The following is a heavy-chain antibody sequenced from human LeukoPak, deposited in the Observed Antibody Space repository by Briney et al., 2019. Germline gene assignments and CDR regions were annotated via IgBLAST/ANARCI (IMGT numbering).Heavy chain of an antibody. CDR3: TRVLAAAANALDI. J-gene: IGHJ3*02. D-gene: IGHD6-13*01. Sequence: SGGSLRLSCAASGFILGDHYMDWVRQAPGKGLEWVGRSRHKAKRYSTEYAASVKGRFTISRDDSKNSLYLQMNSLKTEDTAVYYCTRVLAAAANALDIWGQGTMVTVSS. CDR1: GFILGDHY. CDR2: SRHKAKRYST. V-gene: IGHV3-72*01.